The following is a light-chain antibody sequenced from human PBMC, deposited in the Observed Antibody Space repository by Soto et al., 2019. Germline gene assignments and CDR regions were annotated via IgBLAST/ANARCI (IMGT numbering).Light chain of an antibody. Sequence: EIVLTQSPATLSLSPGERATLSCRASQSGRTYLAWYQRKPGQAPRLLIYDASNRATGIPARFSGSGSGTDFTLTISSLEPEDFAVYYCQQRSNWPYTFGQGTKLEIK. J-gene: IGKJ2*01. CDR2: DAS. V-gene: IGKV3-11*01. CDR1: QSGRTY. CDR3: QQRSNWPYT.